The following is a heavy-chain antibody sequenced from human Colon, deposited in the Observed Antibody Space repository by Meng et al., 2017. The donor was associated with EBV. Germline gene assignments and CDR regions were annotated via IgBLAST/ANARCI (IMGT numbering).Heavy chain of an antibody. J-gene: IGHJ4*02. D-gene: IGHD4-17*01. Sequence: QLQLQESGSGLVKPSQXLSLTCTVSGGSISSGDYYWSWIRQPPGKGLEWIGEIYHSGRTNYNPSVKSRVSMSVDKSQNHFSLRLSSVTAADTAVYYCTTLYGASISWGQGTLVTVSS. CDR2: IYHSGRT. CDR3: TTLYGASIS. V-gene: IGHV4-30-2*01. CDR1: GGSISSGDYY.